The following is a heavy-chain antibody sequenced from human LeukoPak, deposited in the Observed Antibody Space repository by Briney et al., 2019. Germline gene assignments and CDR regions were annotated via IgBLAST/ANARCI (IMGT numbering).Heavy chain of an antibody. D-gene: IGHD6-13*01. J-gene: IGHJ3*02. CDR3: ARPLHQLDSSRVRVDAFDI. CDR1: GGTFSSYA. V-gene: IGHV1-69*04. Sequence: SVTVSCKASGGTFSSYAISWVRQAPGQGLEWMGRIIPILGIANYAQKFQGRVTITADKSTSTAYMELSSLRSEDTAVYYCARPLHQLDSSRVRVDAFDIWGQGTMVTVSS. CDR2: IIPILGIA.